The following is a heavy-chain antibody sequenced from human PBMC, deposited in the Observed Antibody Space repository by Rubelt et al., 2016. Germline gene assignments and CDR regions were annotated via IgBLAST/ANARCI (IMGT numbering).Heavy chain of an antibody. D-gene: IGHD6-19*01. J-gene: IGHJ4*02. V-gene: IGHV3-30*02. CDR3: ARCLRIHAEGQWLPVY. CDR2: IRYDGSNK. Sequence: GLEWVAFIRYDGSNKYYADSVKGQFTISRDNSKNTLYPQMNSLRAEDTAVYYCARCLRIHAEGQWLPVYWGQGTLVTVSS.